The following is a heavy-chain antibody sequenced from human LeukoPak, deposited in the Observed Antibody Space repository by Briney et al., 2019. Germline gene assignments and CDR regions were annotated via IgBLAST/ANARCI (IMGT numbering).Heavy chain of an antibody. J-gene: IGHJ5*01. CDR3: ARSSAGFDS. D-gene: IGHD3-16*01. CDR2: TYYRSEWFI. CDR1: GDIVSSNSVT. Sequence: SQTLSLTCAISGDIVSSNSVTWNWIRQSPSRGLEWLGRTYYRSEWFIDYAPSVKSRISINPDTSKNQFSLQLDSVAPEDTAVYYCARSSAGFDSWGQGTLVTVSS. V-gene: IGHV6-1*01.